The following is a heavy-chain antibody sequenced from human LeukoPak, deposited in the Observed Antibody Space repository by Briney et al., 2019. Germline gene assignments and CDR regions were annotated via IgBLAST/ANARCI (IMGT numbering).Heavy chain of an antibody. D-gene: IGHD6-19*01. J-gene: IGHJ4*02. V-gene: IGHV3-23*01. CDR2: ISGSGGST. Sequence: PGGSLRLSCAAPGFTFSSYAMSWVRQAPGKGLEWVSAISGSGGSTYYADSVKGRFTISRDNSKNTLYLQMNSLRAEDTAVYYCAKAQWLVPELDYWGQGTLVTVSS. CDR3: AKAQWLVPELDY. CDR1: GFTFSSYA.